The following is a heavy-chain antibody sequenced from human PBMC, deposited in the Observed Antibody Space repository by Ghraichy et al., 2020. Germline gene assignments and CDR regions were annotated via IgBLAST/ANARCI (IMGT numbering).Heavy chain of an antibody. CDR2: ISGSGGST. V-gene: IGHV3-23*01. CDR3: AKDADSGSYSRLYYYYGMDV. Sequence: LSLTCAASGFTFSSYAMSWVRQAPGKGLEWVSAISGSGGSTYYADSVKGRFTISRDNSKNTLYLQMNSLRAEDTAVYYCAKDADSGSYSRLYYYYGMDVWGQGTTVTVSS. D-gene: IGHD1-26*01. CDR1: GFTFSSYA. J-gene: IGHJ6*02.